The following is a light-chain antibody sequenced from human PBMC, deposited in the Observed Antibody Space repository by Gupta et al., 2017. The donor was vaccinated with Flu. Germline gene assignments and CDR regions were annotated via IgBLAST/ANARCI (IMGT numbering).Light chain of an antibody. Sequence: AHMSFYPGESATLSCRASQSGSNYLAWYQHKHGQAPRLLITDASNRDGGIPARFSGSGSGTDFTLTISSLEPEDFAVYYCQQRGNWPPFTFGPGTRVEIK. CDR2: DAS. CDR1: QSGSNY. CDR3: QQRGNWPPFT. V-gene: IGKV3-11*01. J-gene: IGKJ3*01.